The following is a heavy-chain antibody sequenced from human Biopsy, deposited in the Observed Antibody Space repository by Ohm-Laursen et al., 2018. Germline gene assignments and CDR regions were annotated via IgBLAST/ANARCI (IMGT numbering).Heavy chain of an antibody. V-gene: IGHV4-59*08. D-gene: IGHD2-15*01. CDR3: ARRGSGGRSFDY. J-gene: IGHJ4*02. CDR1: GDSINSSY. Sequence: SQTLSLTCTVSGDSINSSYWSWIRQAPGKGLEWIGFISNSENTNYNPSLKSRVTISADTSKNQFSLKLGSVTVADTAVFYCARRGSGGRSFDYWGQGSLVTVSS. CDR2: ISNSENT.